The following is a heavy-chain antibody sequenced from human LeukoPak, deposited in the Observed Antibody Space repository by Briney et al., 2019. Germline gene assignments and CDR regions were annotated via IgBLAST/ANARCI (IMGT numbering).Heavy chain of an antibody. J-gene: IGHJ4*02. D-gene: IGHD6-19*01. CDR2: INPNSGGT. Sequence: ASVKVSCKASGYTFSCYYLHWVRQAPGQGLEWMGWINPNSGGTNSAQKFQGRVTMTRDTSILTAYMELSRLRSDDTAVYYCARASAVAGTGHTDYWGQGTLVTVSS. CDR3: ARASAVAGTGHTDY. V-gene: IGHV1-2*02. CDR1: GYTFSCYY.